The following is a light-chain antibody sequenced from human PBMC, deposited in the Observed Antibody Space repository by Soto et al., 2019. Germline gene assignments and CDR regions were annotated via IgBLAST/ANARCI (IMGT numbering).Light chain of an antibody. J-gene: IGLJ2*01. CDR2: GNS. CDR1: SSNIGASYD. Sequence: QSVLTQPPSVSGAPGQRVTISCTGSSSNIGASYDVHWYQHLPGTAPKLLIYGNSNRPSGVPDRFSGSKSGTSASLAFTGLQAEDEADYYCQSYDSSLSGSVFGGGTKLTVL. V-gene: IGLV1-40*01. CDR3: QSYDSSLSGSV.